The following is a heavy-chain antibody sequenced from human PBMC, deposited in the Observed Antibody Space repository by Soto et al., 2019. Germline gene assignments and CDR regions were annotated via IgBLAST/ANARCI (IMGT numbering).Heavy chain of an antibody. CDR2: IYPSDSDT. J-gene: IGHJ4*02. CDR3: ARSSYDPNGNYYFDH. V-gene: IGHV5-51*01. CDR1: GYNFISYW. D-gene: IGHD3-22*01. Sequence: ESLKISCTGSGYNFISYWIAWVRQMPGKGLEWMGIIYPSDSDTEYSPSFQGQVTISADKSISTAFLQWSSLKASDTGIFYCARSSYDPNGNYYFDHWGQGTLVTVSS.